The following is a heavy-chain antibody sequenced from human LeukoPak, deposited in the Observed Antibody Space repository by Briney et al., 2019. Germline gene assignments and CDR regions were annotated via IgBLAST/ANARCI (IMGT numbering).Heavy chain of an antibody. Sequence: ASVKVSCKASGYTFTGHYLFWVRQAPGQGLEWMGWINPNSGDTNYAQKFQGRVTVTRDTSISTAYMELTRLRSDDTAVYYCTREDHWDQGTPVTVSS. CDR1: GYTFTGHY. V-gene: IGHV1-2*02. CDR2: INPNSGDT. J-gene: IGHJ4*02. CDR3: TREDH.